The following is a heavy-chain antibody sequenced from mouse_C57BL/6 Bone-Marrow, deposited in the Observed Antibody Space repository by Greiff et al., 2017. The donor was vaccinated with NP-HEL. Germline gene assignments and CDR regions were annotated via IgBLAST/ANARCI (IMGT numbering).Heavy chain of an antibody. CDR1: GYTFTSYG. Sequence: QVQLQQSGAELARPGASVKLSCKASGYTFTSYGISWVKQRTGQGLEWIGEIYPRSGNTYYNEKFKGKATLTADKSSSTAYMELRSLTSEDSAVYFCAKLARYYGHYDYYAMDYWGQGTSVTVSS. CDR3: AKLARYYGHYDYYAMDY. J-gene: IGHJ4*01. V-gene: IGHV1-81*01. CDR2: IYPRSGNT. D-gene: IGHD2-1*01.